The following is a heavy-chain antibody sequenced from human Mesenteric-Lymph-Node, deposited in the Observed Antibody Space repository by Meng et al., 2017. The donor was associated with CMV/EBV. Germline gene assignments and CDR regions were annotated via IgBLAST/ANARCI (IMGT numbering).Heavy chain of an antibody. V-gene: IGHV3-20*04. Sequence: GESLKISCAASGFTFDDYGMSWVRQAPGKGLEWVSGINWNGGSTGYADSVKGRFTISRDNAKNSLYLQMNSLKASDTAMYYCARLQGSANYFDYWGQGSLVTVSS. CDR3: ARLQGSANYFDY. D-gene: IGHD3-10*01. J-gene: IGHJ4*02. CDR1: GFTFDDYG. CDR2: INWNGGST.